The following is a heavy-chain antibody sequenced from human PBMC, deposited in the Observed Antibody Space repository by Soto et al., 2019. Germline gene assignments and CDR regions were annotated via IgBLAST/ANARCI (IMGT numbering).Heavy chain of an antibody. J-gene: IGHJ5*02. CDR2: INAGNGNT. CDR1: GYTFTSYA. V-gene: IGHV1-3*01. CDR3: ARVGRYCSGGSCLSIDP. Sequence: GASVKVSCKASGYTFTSYAMHWVRQAPGQRLEWTGWINAGNGNTKYSQKFQGRVTITRDTSASTAYMELSSLRSEDTAVYYCARVGRYCSGGSCLSIDPWGQGTLVTVSS. D-gene: IGHD2-15*01.